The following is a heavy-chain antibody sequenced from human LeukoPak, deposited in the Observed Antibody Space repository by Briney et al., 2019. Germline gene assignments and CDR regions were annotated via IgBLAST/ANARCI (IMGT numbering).Heavy chain of an antibody. CDR3: AKHPFSGYYYYMDV. Sequence: SGTLSLTCTVSGGSISSYYWSWIRQPPGKGLEWIGYIYYSGSTNYNPSLKSRVTISVDTSKNQFSLKLSSVTAADTAVYYCAKHPFSGYYYYMDVWGKGTTVTVSS. J-gene: IGHJ6*03. CDR1: GGSISSYY. V-gene: IGHV4-59*08. CDR2: IYYSGST.